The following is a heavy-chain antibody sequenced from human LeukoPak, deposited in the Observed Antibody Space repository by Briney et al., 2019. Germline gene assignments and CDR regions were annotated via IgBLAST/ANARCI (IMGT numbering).Heavy chain of an antibody. CDR2: IYYSGST. D-gene: IGHD3-10*01. CDR1: GGSISSHY. CDR3: ARSMLMVRGAYTHWFDP. J-gene: IGHJ5*02. V-gene: IGHV4-59*11. Sequence: SETLSLTCTVPGGSISSHYWSWIRQPPGKGLEWIGYIYYSGSTNYNPSLKSRVTISVDTSKNQFSLKLSSVTAADTAVYYCARSMLMVRGAYTHWFDPWGQGTLVTVSS.